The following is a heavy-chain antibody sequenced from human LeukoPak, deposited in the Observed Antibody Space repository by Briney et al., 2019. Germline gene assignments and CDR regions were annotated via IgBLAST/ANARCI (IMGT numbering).Heavy chain of an antibody. CDR3: ARAMVRGVISSARDY. CDR2: IYPGDSDT. CDR1: GYSFTSYW. J-gene: IGHJ4*02. Sequence: GESLKISCKGSGYSFTSYWIGWVRQMPGKGLEWMGIIYPGDSDTRYSPSFQGQVTISADKSISTAYLQWSSLKASDTAMYYCARAMVRGVISSARDYWGQGTLVTVSS. D-gene: IGHD3-10*01. V-gene: IGHV5-51*01.